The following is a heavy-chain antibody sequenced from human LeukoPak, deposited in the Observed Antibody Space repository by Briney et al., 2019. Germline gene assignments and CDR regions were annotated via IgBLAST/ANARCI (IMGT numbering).Heavy chain of an antibody. D-gene: IGHD2-21*02. V-gene: IGHV4-59*04. CDR1: GFTFSSYE. J-gene: IGHJ4*02. CDR2: IYYIGST. CDR3: AKSDGYGLIDY. Sequence: PGGSLRLSCAASGFTFSSYEMNWVRQAPGKGLEWIGNIYYIGSTYYNASLESRVTISLDTSKNQFSLKLNSVTAADTAMYYCAKSDGYGLIDYWGQGTLVTVSS.